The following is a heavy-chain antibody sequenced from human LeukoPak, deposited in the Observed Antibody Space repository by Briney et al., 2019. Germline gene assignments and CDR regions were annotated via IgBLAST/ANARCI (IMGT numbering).Heavy chain of an antibody. CDR3: ARALEDYYYYYMDV. D-gene: IGHD5-24*01. CDR2: ISSSSSTI. Sequence: GGSLRLSCAASGFTSSSYSMNWVRQAPGKGLEWVSYISSSSSTIYYADSVKGRFTISRDNAKNSLYLQMNSLRAEDTAVYYCARALEDYYYYYMDVWGKGTTVTVSS. CDR1: GFTSSSYS. J-gene: IGHJ6*03. V-gene: IGHV3-48*01.